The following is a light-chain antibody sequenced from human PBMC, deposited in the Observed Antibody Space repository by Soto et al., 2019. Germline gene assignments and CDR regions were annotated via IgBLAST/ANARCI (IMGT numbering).Light chain of an antibody. Sequence: DIQLTQSPSFLSASVGDRVTITCRASQGISSYLAWYQQKPGKAPKLLIYAASTLQSAVPSRFSGSGSGTEFTLTISSLQPEDSATYHCQQLNSYRRTFGQGTKVEIK. J-gene: IGKJ1*01. V-gene: IGKV1-9*01. CDR2: AAS. CDR3: QQLNSYRRT. CDR1: QGISSY.